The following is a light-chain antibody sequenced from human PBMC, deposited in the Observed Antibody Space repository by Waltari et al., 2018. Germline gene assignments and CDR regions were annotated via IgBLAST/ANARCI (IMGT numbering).Light chain of an antibody. J-gene: IGLJ2*01. Sequence: QSILTQPPSASGTPGRTATIPCSGSHSNVGANSVFWYQQLPGTAPKLLIFGNNQRPSGVPDRFSGSKSGTSASLAIRGLRSEDEADYYCATWDDRLTAVFGGGTKLTVL. CDR2: GNN. CDR1: HSNVGANS. CDR3: ATWDDRLTAV. V-gene: IGLV1-47*01.